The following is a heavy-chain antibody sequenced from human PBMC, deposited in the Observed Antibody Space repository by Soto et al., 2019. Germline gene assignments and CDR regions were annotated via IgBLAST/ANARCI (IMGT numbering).Heavy chain of an antibody. CDR3: ARRNTSGYLRYFDS. V-gene: IGHV1-69*05. Sequence: ASVKVTCKASGGTFSSYPITWVRQAPGQGLEWMGGTFPIFDRGNYAQKFQGRLTITTDKSTNTAYMELSSLTSEDTAVYYCARRNTSGYLRYFDSWGQGTLVTVSS. CDR1: GGTFSSYP. CDR2: TFPIFDRG. D-gene: IGHD3-22*01. J-gene: IGHJ4*02.